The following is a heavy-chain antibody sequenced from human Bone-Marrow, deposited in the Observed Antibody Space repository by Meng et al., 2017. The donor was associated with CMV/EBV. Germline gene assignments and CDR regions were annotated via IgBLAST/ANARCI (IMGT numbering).Heavy chain of an antibody. CDR1: GFTFSNHA. D-gene: IGHD6-13*01. V-gene: IGHV3-33*06. CDR2: IWYDGSNK. CDR3: AKRYSSSWWDLDC. Sequence: CAASGFTFSNHAMHWVRQAPGKGLEWVAVIWYDGSNKYYADSVKGRFTISRDNSKNTLYLQMDSLRAEDTAVYYCAKRYSSSWWDLDCWGQGTLVTVSS. J-gene: IGHJ4*02.